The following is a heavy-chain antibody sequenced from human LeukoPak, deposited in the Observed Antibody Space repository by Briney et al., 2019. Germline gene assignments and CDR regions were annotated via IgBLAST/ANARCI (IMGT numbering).Heavy chain of an antibody. CDR3: ARESYSSPYLFDF. D-gene: IGHD6-13*01. CDR2: IYTSGTT. J-gene: IGHJ4*02. Sequence: SETLSLTCTVSGGSISSYYWSWIRQPAGKGLEWIGRIYTSGTTNYNPSLKSRVTMSVDTSKNQISLKVNSVTAADTAVYYCARESYSSPYLFDFWGQGTLVTVSS. CDR1: GGSISSYY. V-gene: IGHV4-4*07.